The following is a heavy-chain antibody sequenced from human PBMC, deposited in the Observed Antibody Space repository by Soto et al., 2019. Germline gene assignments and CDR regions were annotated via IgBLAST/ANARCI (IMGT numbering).Heavy chain of an antibody. CDR3: AKTDTGSYYGMDV. CDR1: GGTFSSYA. J-gene: IGHJ6*02. V-gene: IGHV1-69*01. CDR2: IVPIFGTA. Sequence: QVQLVQSGAEVKKPGSSVKVSCKASGGTFSSYAISWVRQAPRQGLEWMGGIVPIFGTANYAQKFQGRVRITADESTSTAYMELSSLRSEDTAVYYCAKTDTGSYYGMDVWGQGTTVTVSS.